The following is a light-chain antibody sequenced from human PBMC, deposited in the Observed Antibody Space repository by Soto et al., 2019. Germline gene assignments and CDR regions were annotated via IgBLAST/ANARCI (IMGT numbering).Light chain of an antibody. CDR3: QHYDGSPRT. J-gene: IGKJ2*01. CDR2: GVF. Sequence: ETVLTQSPGAVSLSPGERATLSYTTSQNVNNNFLAWYQQKPGQAPRLLIHGVFNRASGIPDRFSGSGSGTYFTLTINGLEPEDSAVYYCQHYDGSPRTFGQGTKLEIK. V-gene: IGKV3-20*01. CDR1: QNVNNNF.